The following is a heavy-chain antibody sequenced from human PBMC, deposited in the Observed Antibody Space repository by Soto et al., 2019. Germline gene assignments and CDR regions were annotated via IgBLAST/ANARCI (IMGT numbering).Heavy chain of an antibody. V-gene: IGHV3-48*03. Sequence: GGSLRLSCAASGFTFSSYEMNWVRQAPGKGLEWVSYISSSGSTIYYADSVKGRFTISRDNAKNSLYRQMNSLRAEDTAVYYCARVLKGYSSSSDYWGRGTLVTVAS. CDR3: ARVLKGYSSSSDY. CDR1: GFTFSSYE. J-gene: IGHJ4*02. CDR2: ISSSGSTI. D-gene: IGHD6-6*01.